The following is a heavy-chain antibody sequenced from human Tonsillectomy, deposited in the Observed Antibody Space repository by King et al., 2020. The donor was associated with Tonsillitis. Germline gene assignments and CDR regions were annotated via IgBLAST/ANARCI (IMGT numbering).Heavy chain of an antibody. V-gene: IGHV3-30-3*01. Sequence: VQLVESGGGVVQPGRSLRVSCAASGFTFTRHAMHWVRQAPGKGLEGVAVTLYDGSDEYYADSVKGRFTISRDNSKNTLYLQMTSLRAEDTAVYFCASDPWDLPSVPDYWGQGTLVTVSS. J-gene: IGHJ4*02. CDR1: GFTFTRHA. D-gene: IGHD1-26*01. CDR2: TLYDGSDE. CDR3: ASDPWDLPSVPDY.